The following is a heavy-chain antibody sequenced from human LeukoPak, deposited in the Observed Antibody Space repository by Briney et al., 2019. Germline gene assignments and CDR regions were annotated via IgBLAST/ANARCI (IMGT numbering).Heavy chain of an antibody. CDR3: ASFSWYSQNY. Sequence: SQTLSLTCTVSGGSISSDNYYWSWIRQPAGKGLEWIGHVYTRGSTNYNPSLKSRGTISVDTSKNQFSLRLTSVTAADTAVYYCASFSWYSQNYWGQGTLVTVSS. CDR1: GGSISSDNYY. V-gene: IGHV4-61*09. J-gene: IGHJ4*02. CDR2: VYTRGST. D-gene: IGHD6-13*01.